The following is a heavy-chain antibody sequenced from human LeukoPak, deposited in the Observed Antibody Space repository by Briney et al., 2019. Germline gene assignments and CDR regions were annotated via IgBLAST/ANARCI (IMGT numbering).Heavy chain of an antibody. CDR3: ARDSTFDY. CDR1: GFTFSNYG. V-gene: IGHV3-30*03. Sequence: GGSLRLSCAASGFTFSNYGMHWVRQAPGKGLEWVAVISYDGSNKYYADSVKGRFTTSRDNSKNTLYLQMNSLRVEDTAVYYCARDSTFDYWGQGTRVTVSS. D-gene: IGHD2/OR15-2a*01. CDR2: ISYDGSNK. J-gene: IGHJ4*02.